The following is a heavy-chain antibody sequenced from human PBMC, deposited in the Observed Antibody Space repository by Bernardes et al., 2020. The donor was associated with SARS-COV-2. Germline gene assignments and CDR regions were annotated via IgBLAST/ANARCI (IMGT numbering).Heavy chain of an antibody. CDR2: MSGSGGST. V-gene: IGHV3-23*01. CDR1: GLSLSSYA. J-gene: IGHJ4*02. Sequence: GGSLRRSCPASGLSLSSYAMSRVPQAPGKGLEWVSAMSGSGGSTYYADSVKGRFTISRDNSKNPQYLQMNSLRAEDTAVYYCAKVRLGSLPDWGQGTLVTVSS. CDR3: AKVRLGSLPD. D-gene: IGHD7-27*01.